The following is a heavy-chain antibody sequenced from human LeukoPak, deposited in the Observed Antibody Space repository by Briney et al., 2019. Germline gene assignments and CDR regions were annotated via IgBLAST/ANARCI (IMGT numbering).Heavy chain of an antibody. CDR3: AKKIAAAPTTYSDI. Sequence: GGSLRLSCAASGFTFSSYGTHWVCQAPGKGLEWVAVISYDGSNKYYADSVKGRFTISRDNSKNTLYLQMCSLRAEDTAVYYCAKKIAAAPTTYSDIWGPGTLVTVSS. CDR1: GFTFSSYG. V-gene: IGHV3-30*18. D-gene: IGHD6-13*01. CDR2: ISYDGSNK. J-gene: IGHJ4*02.